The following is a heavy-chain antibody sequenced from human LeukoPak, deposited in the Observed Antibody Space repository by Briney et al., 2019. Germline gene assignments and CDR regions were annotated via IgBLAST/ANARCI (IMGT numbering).Heavy chain of an antibody. J-gene: IGHJ4*02. CDR3: ARARNNYDRSGFSALDY. Sequence: GGSLRLSCAASRFTFSSYEMNWVRQAPGKGLEWVSYISGSGIKHYADSVKGRFTISRDNAKNSLYLQMNSLRAEDTAVYYCARARNNYDRSGFSALDYWGQGTLVTVSS. CDR1: RFTFSSYE. D-gene: IGHD3-22*01. V-gene: IGHV3-48*03. CDR2: ISGSGIK.